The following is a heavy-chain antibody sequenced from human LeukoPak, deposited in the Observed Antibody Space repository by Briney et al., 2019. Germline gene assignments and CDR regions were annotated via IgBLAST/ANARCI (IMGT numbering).Heavy chain of an antibody. CDR1: GFTFSSYG. J-gene: IGHJ4*02. CDR3: AKDLSPAAIRLAYAVDY. Sequence: GGSLRLSCAASGFTFSSYGMHWVRQAPGKGLEWVAFIRYDGSNKYYADSVKGRFTISRDNSKNTLYLQMNSLRAEDTTVYYCAKDLSPAAIRLAYAVDYWGQGTLVTVSS. CDR2: IRYDGSNK. D-gene: IGHD2-2*01. V-gene: IGHV3-30*02.